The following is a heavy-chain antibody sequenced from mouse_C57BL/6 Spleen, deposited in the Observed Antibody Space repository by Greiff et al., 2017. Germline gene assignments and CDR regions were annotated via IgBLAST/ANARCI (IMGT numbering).Heavy chain of an antibody. J-gene: IGHJ2*01. D-gene: IGHD2-5*01. CDR2: IYPGDGDT. Sequence: QVQLQQSGPELVKPGASVKISCKASGYAFSSSWMNWVKQRPGKGLEWIGRIYPGDGDTNYNGKFKGKATLTADKSSSTAYMQLSSLTSEDSAVYYCARSYYNNFFFDYWGQGTTLTVSS. V-gene: IGHV1-82*01. CDR3: ARSYYNNFFFDY. CDR1: GYAFSSSW.